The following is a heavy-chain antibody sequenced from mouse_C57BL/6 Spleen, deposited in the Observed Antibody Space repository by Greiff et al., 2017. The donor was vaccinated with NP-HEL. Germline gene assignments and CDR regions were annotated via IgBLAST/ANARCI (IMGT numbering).Heavy chain of an antibody. Sequence: EVQVVESGGGLVKPGGSLKLSCAASGFTFGDYGMHWVRQAPEKGLEWVAYISSGSSTIYYADTVKGRFTISRDNAKNTLFLQMTSLRSEDTAMYYCARTYGSSLYYAMDYWGQGTSVTVSS. J-gene: IGHJ4*01. V-gene: IGHV5-17*01. CDR3: ARTYGSSLYYAMDY. CDR2: ISSGSSTI. D-gene: IGHD1-1*01. CDR1: GFTFGDYG.